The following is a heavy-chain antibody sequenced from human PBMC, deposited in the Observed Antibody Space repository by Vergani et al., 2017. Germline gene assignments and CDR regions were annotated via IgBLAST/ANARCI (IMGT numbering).Heavy chain of an antibody. Sequence: QVQLVESGGGVVQPGRSLRLSCAASGFTFSSYAMHWVRQAPGKGLEWVAGISYDGSNKYYADSVKGRFTIYRDNSKNTLYLHMNSLRAEDTAVYYCAKDRVAAAGTQYFQHWGQGTLVTVSS. D-gene: IGHD6-13*01. CDR1: GFTFSSYA. CDR3: AKDRVAAAGTQYFQH. CDR2: ISYDGSNK. V-gene: IGHV3-30*04. J-gene: IGHJ1*01.